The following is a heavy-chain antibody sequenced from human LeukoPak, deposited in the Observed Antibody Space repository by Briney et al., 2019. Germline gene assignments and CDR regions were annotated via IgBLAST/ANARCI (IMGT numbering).Heavy chain of an antibody. CDR1: GFTFSSNW. J-gene: IGHJ4*02. V-gene: IGHV3-74*01. CDR2: VNSDGSRT. Sequence: PGGSLRLSCAASGFTFSSNWMHWVRQTPGKGLVWVSRVNSDGSRTSYADSVKGRFTISRDNAKNTLYLQMNSLRAEDTAVYYCVRDPPEWELPSDYWGQGTLVTVSS. CDR3: VRDPPEWELPSDY. D-gene: IGHD1-26*01.